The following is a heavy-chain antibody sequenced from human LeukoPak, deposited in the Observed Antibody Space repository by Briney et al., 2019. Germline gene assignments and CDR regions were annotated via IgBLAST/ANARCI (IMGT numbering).Heavy chain of an antibody. J-gene: IGHJ4*02. Sequence: GGSLRLSCAASGFSFSAYGVHWVRQAPGKGLEWVAVIWYDGSSKDYADSVKGRFTFSRDNSKNTLYLQMNSLTVEDTAVYYCAKSPGPHDYWGQGTLVTVSS. CDR2: IWYDGSSK. CDR1: GFSFSAYG. V-gene: IGHV3-33*06. CDR3: AKSPGPHDY.